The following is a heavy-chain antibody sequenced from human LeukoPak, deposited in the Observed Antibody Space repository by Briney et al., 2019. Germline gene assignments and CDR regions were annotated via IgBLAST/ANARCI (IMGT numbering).Heavy chain of an antibody. CDR2: INHSGST. CDR3: ARAAPPCDY. Sequence: PSETLSLTCAVYGGSFSGYYWSWIRQPPGKGLEWIGEINHSGSTNYNPSFKSRVTISVDTSKNQFSLKLSSVTAADTAVYYCARAAPPCDYWGQGTLVTVSS. V-gene: IGHV4-34*01. J-gene: IGHJ4*02. CDR1: GGSFSGYY.